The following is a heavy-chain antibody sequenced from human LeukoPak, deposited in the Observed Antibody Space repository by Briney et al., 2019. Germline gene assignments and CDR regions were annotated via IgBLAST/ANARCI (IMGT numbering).Heavy chain of an antibody. CDR3: ARGTYYYDSSAYNSEYFQH. Sequence: PGGSLRLSCAASGFTFSSYWMHWVRQAPGKGLVWVSRINSDGSSTSYADSVKGRFTISRDNAKNTLYLQMNSLRAEDTAVYYCARGTYYYDSSAYNSEYFQHWGQGTLVTVSS. V-gene: IGHV3-74*01. CDR2: INSDGSST. CDR1: GFTFSSYW. D-gene: IGHD3-22*01. J-gene: IGHJ1*01.